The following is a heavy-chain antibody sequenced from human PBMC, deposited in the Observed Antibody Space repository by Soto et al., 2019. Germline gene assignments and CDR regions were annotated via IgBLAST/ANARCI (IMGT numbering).Heavy chain of an antibody. CDR3: AKDLYCDILTGYYYYYYGMDV. V-gene: IGHV3-30*18. D-gene: IGHD3-9*01. CDR1: GFTFSSYG. CDR2: ISYDGSNK. J-gene: IGHJ6*02. Sequence: GGSLRLSCAASGFTFSSYGMHWVRQAPGKGLEWVAVISYDGSNKYYADSVKGRFTISRDNSKNTLYLQMNSLRAEDTAVYYCAKDLYCDILTGYYYYYYGMDVWGQGTTVTVSS.